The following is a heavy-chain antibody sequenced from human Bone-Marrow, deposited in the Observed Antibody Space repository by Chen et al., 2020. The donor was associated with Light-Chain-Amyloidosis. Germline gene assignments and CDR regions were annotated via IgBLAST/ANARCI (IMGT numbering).Heavy chain of an antibody. V-gene: IGHV3-74*01. D-gene: IGHD1-26*01. J-gene: IGHJ6*02. CDR2: INGAGSGT. CDR1: GFTLSSYW. Sequence: EVQLVESGGGLVQSGWSLTLSCAASGFTLSSYWMHWVRQAPGKGLVWVSHINGAGSGTDYADYVTGRFIISRDNTKNTLYLQMNSLGVEDTAVYYCARSLGPYGMDVWGQGTTVTVSS. CDR3: ARSLGPYGMDV.